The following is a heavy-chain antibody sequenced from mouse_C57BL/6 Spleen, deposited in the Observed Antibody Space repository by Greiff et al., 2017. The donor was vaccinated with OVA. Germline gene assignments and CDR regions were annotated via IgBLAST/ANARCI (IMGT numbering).Heavy chain of an antibody. D-gene: IGHD1-1*01. Sequence: QVQLKESGPGLVQPSQSLSITCTVSGFSLTSYGVHWVRQSPGKGLEWLGVIWSGGSTDYNAAFISRLSISKDNSKSQVFFKMNSLQADDTAIYYCARKFTTVVEGFAYWGQGTLVTVSA. J-gene: IGHJ3*01. CDR1: GFSLTSYG. V-gene: IGHV2-2*01. CDR2: IWSGGST. CDR3: ARKFTTVVEGFAY.